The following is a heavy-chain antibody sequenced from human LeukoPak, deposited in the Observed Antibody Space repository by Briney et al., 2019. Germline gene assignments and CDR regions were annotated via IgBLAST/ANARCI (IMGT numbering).Heavy chain of an antibody. CDR2: GSGSGYT. CDR3: AKGIGLYYYFGLDV. D-gene: IGHD3-16*02. J-gene: IGHJ6*02. CDR1: GCTFSSRA. V-gene: IGHV3-23*01. Sequence: GGSLRLSCAASGCTFSSRAMTWVRQAPGKGLEWVSAGSGSGYTYYADSMKGRFNISSDNSKNTLYLQLNSLRAEDTAVYYCAKGIGLYYYFGLDVWGQGITVTVSS.